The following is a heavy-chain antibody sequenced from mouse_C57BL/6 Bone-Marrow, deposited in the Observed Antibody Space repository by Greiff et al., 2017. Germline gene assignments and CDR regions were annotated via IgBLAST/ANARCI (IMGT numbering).Heavy chain of an antibody. D-gene: IGHD1-1*01. J-gene: IGHJ3*01. V-gene: IGHV5-9*01. CDR3: ARLITTVAAFAD. Sequence: EVQVVESGGGLVKPGGSLKLSCAASGFTFSSYTMSWVRQTPEKRLEWVATISGGGGNTYYPDSVKGRFTISRDNAKNTLYLQMSSLRSEDTALYYCARLITTVAAFADWGKGTLVTVSA. CDR1: GFTFSSYT. CDR2: ISGGGGNT.